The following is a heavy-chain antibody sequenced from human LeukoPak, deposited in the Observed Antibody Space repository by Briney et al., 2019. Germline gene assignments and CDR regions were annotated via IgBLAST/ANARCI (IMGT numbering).Heavy chain of an antibody. CDR2: ISSSGSTI. CDR1: GFTFSSYE. J-gene: IGHJ4*02. D-gene: IGHD4-17*01. CDR3: ARRKTDYGDFDY. Sequence: PGGSLRLSCAASGFTFSSYEMNWVRQAPGKGLEWVSYISSSGSTIYYADSVKGRFTISRDNAKNSLYLQMNNLRVDDTAIYYCARRKTDYGDFDYWGQGTPVTVSS. V-gene: IGHV3-48*03.